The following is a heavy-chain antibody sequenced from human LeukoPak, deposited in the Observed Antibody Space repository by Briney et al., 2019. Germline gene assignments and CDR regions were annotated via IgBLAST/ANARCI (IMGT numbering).Heavy chain of an antibody. Sequence: QPGGSLRLSCAASGFTFSSYAMSWVRQAPGKGLECVSAISGSGGSTYYADSVKGRFTISRDNSKNTLYLQMNSLRAEDTAVYYCAKASYVSSGLNYWGQGTLVTVSS. D-gene: IGHD3-22*01. CDR1: GFTFSSYA. CDR2: ISGSGGST. CDR3: AKASYVSSGLNY. V-gene: IGHV3-23*01. J-gene: IGHJ4*02.